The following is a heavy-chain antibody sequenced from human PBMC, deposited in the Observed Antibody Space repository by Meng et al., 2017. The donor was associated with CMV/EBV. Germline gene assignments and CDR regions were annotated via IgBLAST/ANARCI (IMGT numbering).Heavy chain of an antibody. CDR3: ANLVVPAANPSYYYYGMDV. D-gene: IGHD2-2*01. V-gene: IGHV3-21*01. CDR1: GFTFSSYS. J-gene: IGHJ6*02. CDR2: ISSSSSYI. Sequence: GGSLRLSCAASGFTFSSYSMNWVRQAPEKGLEWVSSISSSSSYIYYADSVKGRFTISRDNAKNSLYLQMNSLRAEDTAVYYCANLVVPAANPSYYYYGMDVWGQGTTVTVSS.